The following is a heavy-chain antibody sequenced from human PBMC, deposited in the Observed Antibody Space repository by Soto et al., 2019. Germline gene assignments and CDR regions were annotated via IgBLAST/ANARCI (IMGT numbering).Heavy chain of an antibody. J-gene: IGHJ5*02. CDR1: GGSISSYY. CDR3: ARTVRGVIITADWFDP. V-gene: IGHV4-59*01. D-gene: IGHD3-10*01. CDR2: IYYSGST. Sequence: QVQLQESGPGLVKPSETLSLTCTVSGGSISSYYWSWIRQPPGKGLEWIGYIYYSGSTNYNPSLKSRVTISVDTSKNQFSLKLSSVTAADTAVYYCARTVRGVIITADWFDPWGQGTLVTVSS.